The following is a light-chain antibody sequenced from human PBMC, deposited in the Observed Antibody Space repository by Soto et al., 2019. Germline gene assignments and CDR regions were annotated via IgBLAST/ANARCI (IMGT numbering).Light chain of an antibody. CDR2: WAS. Sequence: DIVMTQSPDSLAVSLGERATINCESSQSVLYTSNNKSYLAWYQQKSGQPPKLLIYWASTRESGVPDRFSGSGSGTDFTLTISSLQAEDVAVYYCQQYYSTPYTFGQRTKLEIK. V-gene: IGKV4-1*01. CDR1: QSVLYTSNNKSY. CDR3: QQYYSTPYT. J-gene: IGKJ2*01.